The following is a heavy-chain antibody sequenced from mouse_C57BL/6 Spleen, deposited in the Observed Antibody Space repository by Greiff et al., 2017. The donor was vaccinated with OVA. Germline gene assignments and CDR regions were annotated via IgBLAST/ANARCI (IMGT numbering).Heavy chain of an antibody. D-gene: IGHD2-1*01. CDR1: GYTFTSYW. J-gene: IGHJ3*01. V-gene: IGHV1-61*01. CDR2: IYPSDSET. CDR3: ARERYGNSFAY. Sequence: VQLQQPGAELVRPGSSVKLSCKASGYTFTSYWMDWVKQRPGQGLEWIGNIYPSDSETHYNQKFKDKATLTVDKSSSTAYMQLSSLTSEDSAVYYCARERYGNSFAYWGQGTLVTVSA.